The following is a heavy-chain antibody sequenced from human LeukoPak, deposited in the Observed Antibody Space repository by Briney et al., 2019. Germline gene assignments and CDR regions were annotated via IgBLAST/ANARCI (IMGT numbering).Heavy chain of an antibody. D-gene: IGHD2-8*01. J-gene: IGHJ4*02. Sequence: GRSLRLSCTASGLSLNNYAMSWVRQVPGKGLEWVSASSSSDDGKWYAESVGGRFTISRDTSKNTVYLQMNSLRGEDTGVYYCVGAQDMGVFPDYWGQGTLVTVSS. CDR2: SSSSDDGK. V-gene: IGHV3-23*01. CDR3: VGAQDMGVFPDY. CDR1: GLSLNNYA.